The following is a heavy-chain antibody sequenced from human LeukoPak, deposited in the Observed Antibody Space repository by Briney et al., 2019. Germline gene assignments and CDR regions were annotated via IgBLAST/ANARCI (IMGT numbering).Heavy chain of an antibody. CDR2: INSDGSST. V-gene: IGHV3-74*01. CDR3: ARDSGVGATWSFD. D-gene: IGHD1-26*01. Sequence: GGSLRLSCAASGFTFSSYWMHWVRQAPGKGLVWVSRINSDGSSTSYADSVKGRLTISRDNAKNTLYLQMNSLRAEDTAVYYCARDSGVGATWSFDWGQGTLVTVSS. J-gene: IGHJ4*02. CDR1: GFTFSSYW.